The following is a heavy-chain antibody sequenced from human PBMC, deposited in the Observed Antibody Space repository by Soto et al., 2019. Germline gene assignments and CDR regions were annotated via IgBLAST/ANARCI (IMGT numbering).Heavy chain of an antibody. CDR1: GFTFSKAW. D-gene: IGHD3-22*01. V-gene: IGHV3-15*05. CDR2: IKSKTDGGAT. Sequence: DVQLEESGGGLVKPGGSLRLSCAASGFTFSKAWMSWVRQAPGKGLEWVGHIKSKTDGGATDYAAPVRGRFTISRDDSKNTLFLQMNSLKTEDTGVYYWTTERRYYYDSGGYWGQGTLVTVSS. CDR3: TTERRYYYDSGGY. J-gene: IGHJ4*02.